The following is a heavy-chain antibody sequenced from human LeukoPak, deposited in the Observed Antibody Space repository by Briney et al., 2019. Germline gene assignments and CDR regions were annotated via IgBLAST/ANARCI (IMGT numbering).Heavy chain of an antibody. CDR3: ARDRGYYDSSGYYSYFDY. Sequence: PSETLSLTCTVSGGSISSYYWSWIRQPAGKGLERIGRIYTSGSTNYNPSPKRRVTMSVDTSKNQFSLKLSSVTAADTAVYYCARDRGYYDSSGYYSYFDYWGQGTLVTVSS. D-gene: IGHD3-22*01. V-gene: IGHV4-4*07. CDR1: GGSISSYY. J-gene: IGHJ4*02. CDR2: IYTSGST.